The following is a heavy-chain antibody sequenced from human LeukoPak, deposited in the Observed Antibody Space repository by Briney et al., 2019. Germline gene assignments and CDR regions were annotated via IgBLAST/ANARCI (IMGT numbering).Heavy chain of an antibody. CDR3: ARAVNPWGPAFDI. V-gene: IGHV3-30-3*01. Sequence: PGGSLRLSCAASGFTFSSYAMHWVRQAPGKGLEWVAVISYDGSNKYYADSVKGRFTISRDNSKNTLYLQMNSLRAGDTAVYYCARAVNPWGPAFDIWGQGTMVTVSS. J-gene: IGHJ3*02. CDR2: ISYDGSNK. CDR1: GFTFSSYA. D-gene: IGHD3-16*01.